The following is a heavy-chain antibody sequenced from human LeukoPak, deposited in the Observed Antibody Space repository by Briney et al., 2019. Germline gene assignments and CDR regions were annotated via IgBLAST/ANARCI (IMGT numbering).Heavy chain of an antibody. V-gene: IGHV1-69*05. D-gene: IGHD2-15*01. CDR3: ARGGCSGGSCNGLDPYYYYGMDV. J-gene: IGHJ6*02. CDR2: IIPIFGTA. Sequence: ASVKVSCKASGGTFSSYAISWVRQAPEQGLEWMGGIIPIFGTANYAQKFQGRVTITTDESTSTAYMELSSLRSEDTAVYYCARGGCSGGSCNGLDPYYYYGMDVWGQGTTVTVSS. CDR1: GGTFSSYA.